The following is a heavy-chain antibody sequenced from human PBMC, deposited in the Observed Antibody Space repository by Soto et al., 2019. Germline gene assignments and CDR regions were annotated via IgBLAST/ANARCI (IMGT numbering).Heavy chain of an antibody. J-gene: IGHJ6*02. V-gene: IGHV1-3*01. CDR3: ARTLGSYYYDFGMDV. D-gene: IGHD1-26*01. CDR1: GYTFTSYA. CDR2: INAGNGNT. Sequence: QVQLVQSGAEVKKPGASVKVSCKASGYTFTSYAMHWVRQAPGQRLEWMGWINAGNGNTKYSQKFQGRVTITRDTSASTAYMGRSSLRSDATAVYYCARTLGSYYYDFGMDVWGQGTTVTVSS.